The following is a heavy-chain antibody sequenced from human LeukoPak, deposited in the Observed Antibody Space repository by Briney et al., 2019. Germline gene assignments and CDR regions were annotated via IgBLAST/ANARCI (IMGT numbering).Heavy chain of an antibody. CDR2: IYYSGST. D-gene: IGHD4-17*01. J-gene: IGHJ3*02. CDR3: ARHHNYGEGADAFDI. Sequence: SETLSLTCTVSGGSISSSSYYWGWIRQPPGKGLEWIGSIYYSGSTYYSPSLKSRVTISVDTSKNQFSLKLSSVTAADTAVYYCARHHNYGEGADAFDIWGQGTMVTVSS. V-gene: IGHV4-39*01. CDR1: GGSISSSSYY.